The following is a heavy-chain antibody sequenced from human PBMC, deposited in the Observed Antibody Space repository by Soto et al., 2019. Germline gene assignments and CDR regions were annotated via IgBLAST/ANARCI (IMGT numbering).Heavy chain of an antibody. CDR1: GYSFTSYW. CDR2: IYPGDSDT. J-gene: IGHJ3*02. CDR3: ARQSRGVLMVYAIGVYAFDI. D-gene: IGHD2-8*01. V-gene: IGHV5-51*01. Sequence: GESLKISCKGSGYSFTSYWIGWVRQMPGKGLEWMGIIYPGDSDTRYSPSFQGQVTISADKSISTAYLQWSSLKASVTAMYDCARQSRGVLMVYAIGVYAFDIWGQGTMVTVSS.